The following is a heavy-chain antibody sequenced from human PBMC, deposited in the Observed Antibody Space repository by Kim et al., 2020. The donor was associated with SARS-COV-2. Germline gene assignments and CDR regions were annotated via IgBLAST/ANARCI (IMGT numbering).Heavy chain of an antibody. Sequence: SETLSLTCTVSGGSISSSSYYWGWIRQPPGKGLEWIGSIYYSGSTYYNPSLKSRVTISVDTSKNQFSLKLSSVTAADTAVYYCARQRGGLGYCSSTSCWDVIDYWGQGTLVTVSS. J-gene: IGHJ4*02. CDR1: GGSISSSSYY. D-gene: IGHD2-2*01. CDR3: ARQRGGLGYCSSTSCWDVIDY. V-gene: IGHV4-39*01. CDR2: IYYSGST.